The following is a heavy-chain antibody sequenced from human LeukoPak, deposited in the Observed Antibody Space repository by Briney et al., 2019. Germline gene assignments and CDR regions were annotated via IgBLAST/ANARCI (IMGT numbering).Heavy chain of an antibody. J-gene: IGHJ3*02. CDR1: GGSISSYY. Sequence: SETLSLTCTVSGGSISSYYWSWIRQPPGKGLEWIGYIYYSGSTNYNPSLKSGVTISVDTSKNQFSLKLSSVTAADTAVYYCARDLGGGFLEWFYAGLDAFDIWGQGTMVTVSS. CDR3: ARDLGGGFLEWFYAGLDAFDI. D-gene: IGHD3-3*01. CDR2: IYYSGST. V-gene: IGHV4-59*01.